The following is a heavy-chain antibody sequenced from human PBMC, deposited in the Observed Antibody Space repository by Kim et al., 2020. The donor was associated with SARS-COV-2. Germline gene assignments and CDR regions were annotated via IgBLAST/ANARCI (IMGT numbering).Heavy chain of an antibody. CDR2: ISWDSGGI. CDR3: AKDLAAESGFDP. D-gene: IGHD6-25*01. J-gene: IGHJ5*02. Sequence: GGSLRLSCLGSGFDFEDYAMHWVRQAPGKGLEWVSGISWDSGGIDYADSVKGRFTVSRDNAKKSLFLQMDSLSPEDTAFYYCAKDLAAESGFDPWGQGVQVTVSS. CDR1: GFDFEDYA. V-gene: IGHV3-9*01.